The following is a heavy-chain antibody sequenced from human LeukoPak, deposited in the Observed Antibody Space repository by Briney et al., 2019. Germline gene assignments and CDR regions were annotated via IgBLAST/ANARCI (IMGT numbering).Heavy chain of an antibody. CDR3: AKDGGYCSSTSCYRNAFDI. D-gene: IGHD2-2*02. Sequence: PGGSLRLSCVASGFTFSSNAMHWVRQAPGKGLEWVAFIRYDGSNKYYADSVKGRFTISRDNSKNTLYLQMNSLRAEDTAVYYCAKDGGYCSSTSCYRNAFDIWGQGTMVTVSS. J-gene: IGHJ3*02. CDR1: GFTFSSNA. CDR2: IRYDGSNK. V-gene: IGHV3-30*02.